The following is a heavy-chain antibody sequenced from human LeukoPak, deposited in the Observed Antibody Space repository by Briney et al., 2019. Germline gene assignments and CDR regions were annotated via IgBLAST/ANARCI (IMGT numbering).Heavy chain of an antibody. V-gene: IGHV3-23*01. J-gene: IGHJ4*02. CDR1: GFTFSSYA. CDR2: ISGSGGTT. CDR3: AKDPYRASSGLVDY. Sequence: GGSLRLSCAASGFTFSSYAMTWVRQAPGKGLEWVSSISGSGGTTYYADSVKGRFTISRDNSKNTLYLQMNSLRAGDTAVYYCAKDPYRASSGLVDYWGQGTLVTVSS. D-gene: IGHD5-12*01.